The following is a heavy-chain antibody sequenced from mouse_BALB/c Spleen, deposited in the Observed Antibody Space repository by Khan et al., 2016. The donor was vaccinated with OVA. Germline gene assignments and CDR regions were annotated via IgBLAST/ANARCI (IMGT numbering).Heavy chain of an antibody. J-gene: IGHJ2*01. CDR3: ARNRERDYFDY. CDR1: GISLTSHG. CDR2: IWAGGST. Sequence: VQLVESGPGLVAPSQSLSITCTVSGISLTSHGVHWVRQPPGKGLEWLGVIWAGGSTNYNSALMSRLSISKENSKSKIFLKRNRLQTDDAATYYCARNRERDYFDYWGQGTTLTVSS. V-gene: IGHV2-9*02.